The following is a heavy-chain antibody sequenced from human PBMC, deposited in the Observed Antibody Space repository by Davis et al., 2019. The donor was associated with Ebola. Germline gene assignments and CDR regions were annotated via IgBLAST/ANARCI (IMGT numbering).Heavy chain of an antibody. Sequence: GGSLRLSCAASGFTFTDYYMCWIRHAPGNGLEWVSYISSSGSTIYYADSVKGRFTISRDNAKTSLYLQMNSLRAEDTAVYYCARPVRGVISYYFDYWGQGNLFTVA. CDR2: ISSSGSTI. D-gene: IGHD3-10*01. V-gene: IGHV3-11*04. CDR1: GFTFTDYY. J-gene: IGHJ4*02. CDR3: ARPVRGVISYYFDY.